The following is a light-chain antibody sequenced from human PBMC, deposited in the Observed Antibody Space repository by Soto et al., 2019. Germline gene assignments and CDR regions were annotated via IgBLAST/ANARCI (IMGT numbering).Light chain of an antibody. V-gene: IGKV1-9*01. J-gene: IGKJ3*01. Sequence: IPLTQSPSSLSASVGDRVSITCRASQDIKTYLAWYQQKQGKAPKLLISGTFTLQSGVPSRFNGSGSGTDFTLTISRLQPEDFAIYYCQHLNNYPPFTFGPGTKVDLE. CDR2: GTF. CDR1: QDIKTY. CDR3: QHLNNYPPFT.